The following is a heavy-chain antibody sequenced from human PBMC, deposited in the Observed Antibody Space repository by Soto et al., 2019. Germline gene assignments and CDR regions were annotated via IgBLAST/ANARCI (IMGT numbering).Heavy chain of an antibody. J-gene: IGHJ6*02. V-gene: IGHV3-30*18. CDR3: AKDFEVTYYYGQDV. CDR1: GFTFSSYG. D-gene: IGHD3-9*01. CDR2: ISYDGSNK. Sequence: GGSLRLSCAASGFTFSSYGMHWVRQAPGKGLEWVAVISYDGSNKYYADSVKGRFTIFRDHSKNTLYLQMNSLRAEDTAVYYCAKDFEVTYYYGQDVWGQGITVTVSS.